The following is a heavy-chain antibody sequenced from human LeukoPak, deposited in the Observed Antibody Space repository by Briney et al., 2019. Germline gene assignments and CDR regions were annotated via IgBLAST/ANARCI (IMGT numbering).Heavy chain of an antibody. CDR1: GFTFSSSG. CDR3: AKETRGSYSDY. V-gene: IGHV3-30*02. J-gene: IGHJ4*02. D-gene: IGHD1-26*01. Sequence: VGSLRLSCAASGFTFSSSGMLWVRQAPGKGLEWVAFIRYDGSSKYYADSVKGRFTISRDNSKNTLYLQMNSLRAEDTAVYYCAKETRGSYSDYWGQGTLVTVSS. CDR2: IRYDGSSK.